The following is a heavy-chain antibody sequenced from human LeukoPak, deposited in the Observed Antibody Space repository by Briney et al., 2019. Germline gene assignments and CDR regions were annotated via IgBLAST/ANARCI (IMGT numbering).Heavy chain of an antibody. CDR3: ARFFRSMVRGVMEAY. V-gene: IGHV3-11*01. CDR1: RFTFSHCY. J-gene: IGHJ4*02. CDR2: ISSSGSTI. D-gene: IGHD3-10*01. Sequence: GGSLSLSCAAWRFTFSHCYMIWVRGARGKGREGVSYISSSGSTIYYADSVKGRFTIPRDNAKNSLYLQMTSLRAEDRAVYYGARFFRSMVRGVMEAYWGQGTLVTVSS.